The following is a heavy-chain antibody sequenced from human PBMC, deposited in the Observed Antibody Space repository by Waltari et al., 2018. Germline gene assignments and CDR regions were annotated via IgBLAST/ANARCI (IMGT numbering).Heavy chain of an antibody. J-gene: IGHJ4*02. CDR1: GFSFTRYF. CDR2: ITSSGGDT. Sequence: EVQLLESGGGLVQPGGSLTLSCAAFGFSFTRYFMSWVRQAPGKGVEWVAGITSSGGDTAYADSVKGRFTISRDNSNNTLFLQMSSLSAEDTAVYYCAREKSSWLPTYWGQGTLVTVSS. V-gene: IGHV3-23*01. CDR3: AREKSSWLPTY. D-gene: IGHD2-2*01.